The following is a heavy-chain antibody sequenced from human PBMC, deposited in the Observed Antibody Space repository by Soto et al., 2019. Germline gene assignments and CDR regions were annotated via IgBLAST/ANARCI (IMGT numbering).Heavy chain of an antibody. D-gene: IGHD3-16*02. J-gene: IGHJ4*02. CDR3: ARSMNDYRPHKWGFDF. CDR1: GGSFSAYH. CDR2: IDHTGRT. Sequence: SETLSLTCAVYGGSFSAYHWSWIRQSPGKGLEWIGEIDHTGRTNYNPTLKSRVSMSVDTSKNQFSLKLTSITAADTALYYCARSMNDYRPHKWGFDFWGQGTQVNSPQ. V-gene: IGHV4-34*01.